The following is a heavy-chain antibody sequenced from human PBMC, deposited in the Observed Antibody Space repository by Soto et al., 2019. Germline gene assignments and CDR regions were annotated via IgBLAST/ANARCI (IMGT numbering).Heavy chain of an antibody. V-gene: IGHV3-11*01. CDR1: GFTFSDYY. J-gene: IGHJ6*02. CDR3: ARNGYYYYDTAYGMDV. Sequence: GGSLRLSCAASGFTFSDYYMSWIRQAPGKGLEWVSYISNSGSTIYYADSVKGRFTISRDNAKNSLYLQMNSLRAEDTAVYYCARNGYYYYDTAYGMDVWGQGTTVTVSS. D-gene: IGHD3-22*01. CDR2: ISNSGSTI.